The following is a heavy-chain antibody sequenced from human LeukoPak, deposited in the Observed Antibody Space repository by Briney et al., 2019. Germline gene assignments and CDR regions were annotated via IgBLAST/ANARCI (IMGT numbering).Heavy chain of an antibody. Sequence: GGSLRLSCAASGFIFSDYNMHWVRQTPGKGLEWVAFIPYDGSTKFCADSVKGRFTISRDNSKNTLFLQMNSLRAEDTALYYCARDSVYAFHIWGHGTLVTVSS. CDR3: ARDSVYAFHI. CDR1: GFIFSDYN. CDR2: IPYDGSTK. V-gene: IGHV3-30*02. D-gene: IGHD3-16*01. J-gene: IGHJ4*03.